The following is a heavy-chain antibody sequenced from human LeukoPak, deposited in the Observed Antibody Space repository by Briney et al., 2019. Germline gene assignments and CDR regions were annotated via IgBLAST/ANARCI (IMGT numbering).Heavy chain of an antibody. CDR1: GDSVSSNSAA. Sequence: SQTLSLTCAISGDSVSSNSAAWNWIRQSPSRGLEWLGRTYYRSKWYNDYAVSVKSRITINPDTSKNQFSLQLNSVTPEDTAVYYCARDRAYCSGGSCYSSGYYYYGMDVWGQGTTVTVSS. V-gene: IGHV6-1*01. D-gene: IGHD2-15*01. CDR3: ARDRAYCSGGSCYSSGYYYYGMDV. CDR2: TYYRSKWYN. J-gene: IGHJ6*02.